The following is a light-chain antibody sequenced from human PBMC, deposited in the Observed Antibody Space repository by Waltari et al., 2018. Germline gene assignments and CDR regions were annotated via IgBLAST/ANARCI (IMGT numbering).Light chain of an antibody. CDR2: KAS. CDR1: QSISSW. J-gene: IGKJ1*01. Sequence: DIQMTQSPSTLSASVGDRVTITCRASQSISSWLAWYQQKPGKAPKLLIQKASTLRSGVPSRFSGSGSGTEFTLTIGSLQADDFATYYCQQYQSYSGTFGQGTKVEVK. V-gene: IGKV1-5*03. CDR3: QQYQSYSGT.